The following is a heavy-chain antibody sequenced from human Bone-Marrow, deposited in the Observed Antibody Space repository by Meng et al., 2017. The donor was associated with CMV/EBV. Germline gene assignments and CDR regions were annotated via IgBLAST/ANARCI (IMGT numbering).Heavy chain of an antibody. D-gene: IGHD3-22*01. J-gene: IGHJ4*02. CDR2: IYHSGST. CDR1: GVSISSYY. V-gene: IGHV4-39*07. CDR3: ARDSWLQGTSFEY. Sequence: SETLSLTCTVSGVSISSYYWGWIRQPPGKGLEWIGSIYHSGSTYNNPSLESRVTISIDTSKNQFSLKLSSVTAADTAVYYCARDSWLQGTSFEYWGQGMLVTVSS.